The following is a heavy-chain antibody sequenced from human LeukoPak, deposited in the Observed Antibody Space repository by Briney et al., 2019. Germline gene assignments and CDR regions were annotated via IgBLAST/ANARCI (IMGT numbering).Heavy chain of an antibody. J-gene: IGHJ4*02. CDR3: ASPGYSSGWYHY. D-gene: IGHD6-19*01. V-gene: IGHV4-34*01. CDR2: INHSGST. CDR1: GGSFSGYY. Sequence: SETLSLTCAVYGGSFSGYYWSWIRQPPGKGLEWIGEINHSGSTNYNPSLKSRVTISVDTSKNQFSLKLSSVTAADTAVYYCASPGYSSGWYHYWGQGTLVTVSS.